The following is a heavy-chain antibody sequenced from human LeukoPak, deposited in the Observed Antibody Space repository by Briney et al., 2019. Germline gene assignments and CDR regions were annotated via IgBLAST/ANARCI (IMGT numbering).Heavy chain of an antibody. D-gene: IGHD5-24*01. CDR3: AKDAPRDGGDFDY. CDR1: GFTFSDSA. V-gene: IGHV3-23*01. CDR2: ISFSGANS. Sequence: PGGSLRLSCAASGFTFSDSAMTWVRQAPGKGLDWVSLISFSGANSYYADSVKGRFTISRDNSKNTLNLQMDSLRAEDTAVYYCAKDAPRDGGDFDYWGQGTLVTVSS. J-gene: IGHJ4*02.